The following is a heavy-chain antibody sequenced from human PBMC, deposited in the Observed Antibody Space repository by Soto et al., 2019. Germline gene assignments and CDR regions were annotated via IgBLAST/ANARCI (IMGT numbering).Heavy chain of an antibody. CDR3: ALCSGGSCYSAEYFQH. J-gene: IGHJ1*01. D-gene: IGHD2-15*01. Sequence: QVQLVQSGAEVKKPGSSVKVSCKASGGTFSSYTISWVRQAPGQGLEWMGRIIPILGIANYAQKFQGRVTITADKATSTAYMELSSLRSEDTAVYYCALCSGGSCYSAEYFQHWGQGTLVTVSS. V-gene: IGHV1-69*02. CDR2: IIPILGIA. CDR1: GGTFSSYT.